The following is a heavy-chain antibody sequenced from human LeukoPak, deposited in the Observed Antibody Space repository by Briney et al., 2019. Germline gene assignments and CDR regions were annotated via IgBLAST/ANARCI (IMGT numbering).Heavy chain of an antibody. CDR1: GGTFISYA. J-gene: IGHJ4*02. CDR3: ARDGPPGDYILRY. V-gene: IGHV1-69*01. CDR2: IIPIFGTA. Sequence: VKVSCKASGGTFISYAISWVRQAPGQGLEWMGGIIPIFGTANYAQKFQGRVTITADESTSTAYMELSSLRSEDTAVYYCARDGPPGDYILRYWGQGTLVTVSS. D-gene: IGHD4-17*01.